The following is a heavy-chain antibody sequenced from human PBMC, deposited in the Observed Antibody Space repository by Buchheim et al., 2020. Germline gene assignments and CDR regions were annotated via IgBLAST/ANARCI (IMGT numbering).Heavy chain of an antibody. CDR3: ARMYRIAVAGQYYYYYGMDV. Sequence: QVQLQQWGAGLLKPSETLSLTCAVYGGSFSGYYWSWIRQPPGKGLEWIGEINHSGSTNYNPSLKSRVTISVDTSKNQFFLKLSSVTAADTAVYYCARMYRIAVAGQYYYYYGMDVWGQGTT. CDR2: INHSGST. V-gene: IGHV4-34*01. CDR1: GGSFSGYY. J-gene: IGHJ6*02. D-gene: IGHD6-19*01.